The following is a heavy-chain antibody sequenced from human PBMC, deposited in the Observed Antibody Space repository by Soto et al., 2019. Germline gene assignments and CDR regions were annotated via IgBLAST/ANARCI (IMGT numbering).Heavy chain of an antibody. Sequence: SETLTLTCTFSGGSISIYYWTWIRQPPGNGLEWIGYIYYSGSTNYNPSLKSRVTISVDTSKNQFSLKLSSVTAADTAVYYCARGPATYYDFWSGSGYFDYWGQGTLVTVSS. CDR1: GGSISIYY. CDR3: ARGPATYYDFWSGSGYFDY. D-gene: IGHD3-3*01. CDR2: IYYSGST. J-gene: IGHJ4*02. V-gene: IGHV4-59*01.